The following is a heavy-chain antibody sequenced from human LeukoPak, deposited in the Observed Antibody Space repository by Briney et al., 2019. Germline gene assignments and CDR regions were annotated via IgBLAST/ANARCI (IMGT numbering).Heavy chain of an antibody. J-gene: IGHJ5*02. V-gene: IGHV4-34*01. Sequence: SETLSLTCAVYGGSFSGYYWSWIRQPPGKGLEWIGEINHSGSTNYNPSLKSRVTISVDTSKNQFSLKLSSVTAADTAVYYCARGGGWIGKPIGWFDPWGQGTLVTVSS. CDR3: ARGGGWIGKPIGWFDP. D-gene: IGHD2-2*03. CDR1: GGSFSGYY. CDR2: INHSGST.